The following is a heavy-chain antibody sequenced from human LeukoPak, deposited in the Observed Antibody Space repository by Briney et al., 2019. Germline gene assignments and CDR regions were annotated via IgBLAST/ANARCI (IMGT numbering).Heavy chain of an antibody. CDR3: ARGERRDGYNLYYYYYGMDV. V-gene: IGHV4-59*01. D-gene: IGHD5-24*01. CDR1: GGSISSYY. Sequence: PSETLSLTCTVSGGSISSYYWSWIRQPPGKGLEWIGYLYYSGSTNYNPSLKSRVTISVDTSKNQFSLKLSSVTAADTAVYYCARGERRDGYNLYYYYYGMDVWGQGTTVTVPS. J-gene: IGHJ6*02. CDR2: LYYSGST.